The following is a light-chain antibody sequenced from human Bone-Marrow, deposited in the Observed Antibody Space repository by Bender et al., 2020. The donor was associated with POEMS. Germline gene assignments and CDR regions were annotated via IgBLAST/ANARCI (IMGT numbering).Light chain of an antibody. V-gene: IGLV3-1*01. CDR1: KLRNKF. J-gene: IGLJ2*01. CDR2: QNT. CDR3: QAWDRSTFVV. Sequence: SYDLTQPPSVSVSPGQTASITCSGDKLRNKFASWYHQKPGQSPVLVIYQNTKRPSGIPERFSGSNSGNTATLTISGTQAMDEAEYYCQAWDRSTFVVFGGGTKLTVL.